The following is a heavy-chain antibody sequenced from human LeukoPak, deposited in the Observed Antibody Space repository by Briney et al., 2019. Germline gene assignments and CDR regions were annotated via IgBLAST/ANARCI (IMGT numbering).Heavy chain of an antibody. D-gene: IGHD5-12*01. V-gene: IGHV3-30-3*01. Sequence: PGRSLRLSCAASGFTFSSYATHWVRQAPGKGLEWVAVISYDGSNKYYADSVKGRFTISRDNSKNTLYLQMNSLRAEDTAVYYCARDRVSGFLDYWGQGTLVTVSS. CDR1: GFTFSSYA. CDR3: ARDRVSGFLDY. J-gene: IGHJ4*02. CDR2: ISYDGSNK.